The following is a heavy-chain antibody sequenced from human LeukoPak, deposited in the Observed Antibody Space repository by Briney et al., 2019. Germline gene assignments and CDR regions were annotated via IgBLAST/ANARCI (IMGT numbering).Heavy chain of an antibody. Sequence: SETLSLTCTVSGYSISSGYYWGWIRQPPGKGLEWIGSIYHGGTTYYNPSLKSRVTISVDTSKNQFSLQLNSVTAADTAVYYCARGHEKIDSWGQGTLVSVSS. CDR3: ARGHEKIDS. J-gene: IGHJ4*02. V-gene: IGHV4-38-2*02. CDR2: IYHGGTT. CDR1: GYSISSGYY.